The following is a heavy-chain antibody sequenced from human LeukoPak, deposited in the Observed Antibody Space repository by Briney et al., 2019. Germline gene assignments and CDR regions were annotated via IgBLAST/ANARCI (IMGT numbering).Heavy chain of an antibody. Sequence: SETLSLTCAVSGGSISSGGYSWSWIRQPPGKGLEWIGYIYHSGSTYYNPSLKSRVTISVDRSKNQFSLKLSSVTAADTAVYYCARGHYGSGSYLKNYCYYGMDVWGQGTTVTVSS. CDR1: GGSISSGGYS. D-gene: IGHD3-10*01. CDR2: IYHSGST. J-gene: IGHJ6*02. V-gene: IGHV4-30-2*01. CDR3: ARGHYGSGSYLKNYCYYGMDV.